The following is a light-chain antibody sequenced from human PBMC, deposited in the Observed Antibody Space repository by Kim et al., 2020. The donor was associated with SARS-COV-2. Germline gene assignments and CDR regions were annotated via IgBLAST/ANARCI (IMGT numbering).Light chain of an antibody. J-gene: IGKJ2*01. Sequence: ACGGDRVTITGQAGQGISNYLNWLQQQQGKSPKLLMYDASILEAGVPTRFSGSGSRTHFTYTITSLQPEDIATYYCQQYDNLPYTFGQGKKLEI. V-gene: IGKV1-33*01. CDR1: QGISNY. CDR3: QQYDNLPYT. CDR2: DAS.